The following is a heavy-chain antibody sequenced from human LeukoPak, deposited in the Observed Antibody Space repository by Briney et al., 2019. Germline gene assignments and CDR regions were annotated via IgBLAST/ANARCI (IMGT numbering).Heavy chain of an antibody. J-gene: IGHJ4*02. CDR3: ARDGYSSGWHNFDY. V-gene: IGHV3-48*03. CDR2: ISSSGSII. D-gene: IGHD6-19*01. CDR1: GFTFSSYE. Sequence: PGGSLRLSCAASGFTFSSYEMNWVRQAPGKGLEWISYISSSGSIIYYADSVKGRFTISRDNAENSLYLQMSSLRAEDTAVYYCARDGYSSGWHNFDYWGQGTLVTVSS.